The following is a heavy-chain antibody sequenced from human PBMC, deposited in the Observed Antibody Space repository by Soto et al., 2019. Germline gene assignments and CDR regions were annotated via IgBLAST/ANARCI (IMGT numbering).Heavy chain of an antibody. Sequence: EVQLVESGGGLVKPGGSLRLCCAASGFTFSSYSMNWVRQAPGKGLEWVSSISSSSSYIYYADSVKGRFTISRDNAKNSLYLQMNSLRAEDTAVYYCAREGVQHGSGPYYYHGMDVWGQGTTVTVSS. V-gene: IGHV3-21*01. D-gene: IGHD3-10*01. J-gene: IGHJ6*02. CDR3: AREGVQHGSGPYYYHGMDV. CDR1: GFTFSSYS. CDR2: ISSSSSYI.